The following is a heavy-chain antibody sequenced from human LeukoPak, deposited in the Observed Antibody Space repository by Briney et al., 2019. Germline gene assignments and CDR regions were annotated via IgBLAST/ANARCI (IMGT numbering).Heavy chain of an antibody. J-gene: IGHJ4*02. CDR3: ARYYYDSSGYYYYIDY. V-gene: IGHV1-3*01. CDR2: INAGNGNT. CDR1: GYTFTSYA. D-gene: IGHD3-22*01. Sequence: GASVKVSCKASGYTFTSYAMHWVRQAPGQRLEWMGWINAGNGNTKYSQKFQGRVTITRDTSASTAYMELSSLRSEDTAVYYCARYYYDSSGYYYYIDYWGQGTLVTVSS.